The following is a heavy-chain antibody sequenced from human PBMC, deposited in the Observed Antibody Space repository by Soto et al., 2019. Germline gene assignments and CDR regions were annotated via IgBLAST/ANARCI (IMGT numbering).Heavy chain of an antibody. V-gene: IGHV4-4*07. CDR3: VRDRSKALRVCYDP. D-gene: IGHD2-15*01. CDR2: VYATGTS. Sequence: SEPLSLTFSVSGGSMSKFYWSWIRKTAGKGLEWMGRVYATGTSDYNPCLRSRIAMSVGISQKTFSLGLRSVTAAGTCVDYCVRDRSKALRVCYDPWGEGSLETDSS. CDR1: GGSMSKFY. J-gene: IGHJ5*02.